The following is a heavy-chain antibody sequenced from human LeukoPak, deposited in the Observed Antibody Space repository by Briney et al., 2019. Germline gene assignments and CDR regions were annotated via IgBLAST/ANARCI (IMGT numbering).Heavy chain of an antibody. Sequence: PGGSLRLSCAASGFTFSDYYMRWIREAPGKGREGGSYISSSGSTIYYADSVKGRFTISRDNAKNSLYLQMNSLRAEDTAVYYCARDPSWGKDTRDFDYWGQGTLVTVSS. CDR2: ISSSGSTI. CDR1: GFTFSDYY. V-gene: IGHV3-11*01. CDR3: ARDPSWGKDTRDFDY. D-gene: IGHD3-16*01. J-gene: IGHJ4*02.